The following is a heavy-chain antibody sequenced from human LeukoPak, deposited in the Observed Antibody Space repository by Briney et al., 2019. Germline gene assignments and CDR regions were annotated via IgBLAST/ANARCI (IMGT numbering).Heavy chain of an antibody. D-gene: IGHD6-19*01. Sequence: PGGSLRLSCAASGFTFITASLHWVRPAPRRGLGWVFAFVIGFGTYYPDSLKGRFTISRDNSKNTLFLQMNSLRAEDTAVYYCARSSGWWSLDYWGQGTLVTVSS. V-gene: IGHV3-23*01. CDR2: FVIGFGT. CDR1: GFTFITAS. J-gene: IGHJ4*02. CDR3: ARSSGWWSLDY.